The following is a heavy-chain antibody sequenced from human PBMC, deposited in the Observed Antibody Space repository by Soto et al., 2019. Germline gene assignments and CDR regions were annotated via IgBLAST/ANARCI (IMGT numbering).Heavy chain of an antibody. J-gene: IGHJ4*02. CDR2: VIPIFGTT. Sequence: QVQLVQSGAEVKKPGSSVKVSCKASGGSFNSYAISWVREAPGQGLEWMGGVIPIFGTTNYAQRFQGRVTITADESTSTAYMELSGLRSEDTAVYYCARGAITMIIVAATHLDYWGQGTLVTVS. V-gene: IGHV1-69*01. CDR3: ARGAITMIIVAATHLDY. CDR1: GGSFNSYA. D-gene: IGHD3-22*01.